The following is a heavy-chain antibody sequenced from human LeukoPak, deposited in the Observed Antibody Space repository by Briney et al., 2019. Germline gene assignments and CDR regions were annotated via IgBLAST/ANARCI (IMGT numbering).Heavy chain of an antibody. Sequence: ASVKVSCKASGYTFTSYDINWVRQATGQGLEWMGWMNPNSGNTGYAQKFQGRVTITRNTSISTAYMELSSLRSDDTAVYYCARVTEPQYSSSWYFDYWGQGTLVTVSS. CDR2: MNPNSGNT. D-gene: IGHD6-13*01. J-gene: IGHJ4*02. CDR3: ARVTEPQYSSSWYFDY. CDR1: GYTFTSYD. V-gene: IGHV1-8*03.